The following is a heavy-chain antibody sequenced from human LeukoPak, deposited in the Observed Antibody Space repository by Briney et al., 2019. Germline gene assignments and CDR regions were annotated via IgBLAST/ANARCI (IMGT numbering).Heavy chain of an antibody. Sequence: ASVKVSCKASGYTFTGYYMHWVRQAPGQGLEWMGWINPNSGGTNYAQKFQGRVTMTRDTSISTAYMELSRLRSDDTAVYYCAREIRSFGVVPFINWGQGTLVTVSS. V-gene: IGHV1-2*02. CDR1: GYTFTGYY. D-gene: IGHD3-3*01. CDR2: INPNSGGT. J-gene: IGHJ4*02. CDR3: AREIRSFGVVPFIN.